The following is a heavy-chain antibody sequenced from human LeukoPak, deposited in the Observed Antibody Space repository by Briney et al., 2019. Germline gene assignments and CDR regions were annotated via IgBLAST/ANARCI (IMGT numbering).Heavy chain of an antibody. CDR1: GGSISSSSYY. J-gene: IGHJ4*02. CDR2: IYYSGST. Sequence: PSETLSLTCTVSGGSISSSSYYWGWIRQPPGKGLEWIGSIYYSGSTYYNPSLRSRVTISVDTSKNQFSLKLSSVTAADTAVYYCARRRQQLVEDFDYWGQGTLVTVSS. CDR3: ARRRQQLVEDFDY. V-gene: IGHV4-39*01. D-gene: IGHD6-13*01.